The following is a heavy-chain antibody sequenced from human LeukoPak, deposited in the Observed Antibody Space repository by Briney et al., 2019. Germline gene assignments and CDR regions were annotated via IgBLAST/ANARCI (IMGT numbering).Heavy chain of an antibody. D-gene: IGHD6-13*01. Sequence: ASVKVSCEASGGTFSSYAINWVRQAPGQGLEWMGWISAYNGNTNYAQKLQGRVTMTTDTSTSTAYMELRSLRSDDTAVYYCAREKSWYRNFDYWGQGTLVTVSS. J-gene: IGHJ4*02. CDR3: AREKSWYRNFDY. V-gene: IGHV1-18*01. CDR1: GGTFSSYA. CDR2: ISAYNGNT.